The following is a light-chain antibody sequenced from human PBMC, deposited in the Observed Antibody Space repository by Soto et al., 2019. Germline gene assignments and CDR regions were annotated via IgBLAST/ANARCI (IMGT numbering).Light chain of an antibody. J-gene: IGKJ1*01. CDR2: DAS. CDR1: QSVSSS. CDR3: QQRSNWPWT. Sequence: EIVLTQSPASLSLSPGERATLSCRASQSVSSSLAWYQQKPGQAPRLLIYDASNRATGIPARFSGSGSGTDFTLTISSLEPEDFAVYYCQQRSNWPWTFGQGTKVDNK. V-gene: IGKV3-11*01.